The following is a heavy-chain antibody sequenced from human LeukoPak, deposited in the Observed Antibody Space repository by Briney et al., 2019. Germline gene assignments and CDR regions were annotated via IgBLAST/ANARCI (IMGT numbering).Heavy chain of an antibody. D-gene: IGHD2-15*01. Sequence: SVKVSCKASGGTFSSYAISWVRQAPGQGLEWMGGIIPIFGTANYAQKFQGRVTITTDESTSTAYMELSSLRSEDTAVYYCARVTGRDCSGGSCYRYWYFDLWGHGTLVTVSS. CDR1: GGTFSSYA. V-gene: IGHV1-69*05. J-gene: IGHJ2*01. CDR3: ARVTGRDCSGGSCYRYWYFDL. CDR2: IIPIFGTA.